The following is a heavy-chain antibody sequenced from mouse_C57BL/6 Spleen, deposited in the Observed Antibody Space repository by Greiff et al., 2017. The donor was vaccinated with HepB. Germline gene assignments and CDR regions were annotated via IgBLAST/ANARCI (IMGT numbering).Heavy chain of an antibody. CDR2: IRNKANGHTT. CDR3: ARSGTGVFDY. CDR1: GFTFTDYY. D-gene: IGHD4-1*01. V-gene: IGHV7-3*01. J-gene: IGHJ2*01. Sequence: EVKVVESGGGLVQPGGSLSLSCAASGFTFTDYYMSWVRQPPGKALEWLGFIRNKANGHTTEYSASVKGRFTISRDNSQSILYLQMNALRAEDSATYYCARSGTGVFDYWGQGTTLTVSS.